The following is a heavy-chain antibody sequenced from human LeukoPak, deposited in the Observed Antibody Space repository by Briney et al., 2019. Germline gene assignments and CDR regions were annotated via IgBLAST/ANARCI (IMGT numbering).Heavy chain of an antibody. CDR3: AKDTARTVGPFDY. CDR1: GFTFSSYG. D-gene: IGHD1-26*01. Sequence: QTGGSLRLSCAASGFTFSSYGMHWVRQAPGKGLEWVAFIRYDGSNKYYADSVKGRFTISRDNSKNTLYLQMNSLRAEDTAVYYCAKDTARTVGPFDYWGQETLVTVSS. CDR2: IRYDGSNK. V-gene: IGHV3-30*02. J-gene: IGHJ4*02.